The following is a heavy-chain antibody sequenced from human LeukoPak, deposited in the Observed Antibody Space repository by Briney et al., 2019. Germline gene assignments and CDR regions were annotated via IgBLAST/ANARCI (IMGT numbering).Heavy chain of an antibody. CDR3: TISAQGGLYAFDI. Sequence: PGGSLRLSCAASGFTFSNAWMSWVRQAPGKGLEWVGRIKSKTDGGTTDYAAPVKGRFTISRDDSKNTLYLQMNSLKTEDTAVYYCTISAQGGLYAFDIWGQGTMVTVSS. CDR1: GFTFSNAW. J-gene: IGHJ3*02. CDR2: IKSKTDGGTT. D-gene: IGHD2-2*01. V-gene: IGHV3-15*01.